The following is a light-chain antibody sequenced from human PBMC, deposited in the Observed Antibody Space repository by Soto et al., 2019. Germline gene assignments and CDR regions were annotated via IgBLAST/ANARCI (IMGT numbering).Light chain of an antibody. V-gene: IGKV3-15*01. CDR2: GAS. CDR3: HHYNSWPYT. Sequence: LLMTQPQDTLLLSPGKRATLSSRAGQSVGSNLAWYQQKPGQAPRLLIYGASTRATGFPARFSGSGSGTEFTLTISSLQSEDFAVYYCHHYNSWPYTFGQGTKVEIK. CDR1: QSVGSN. J-gene: IGKJ2*01.